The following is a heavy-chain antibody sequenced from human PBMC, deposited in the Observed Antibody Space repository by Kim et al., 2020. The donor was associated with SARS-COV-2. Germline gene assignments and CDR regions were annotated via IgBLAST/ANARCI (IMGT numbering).Heavy chain of an antibody. CDR2: ISYDGSNK. V-gene: IGHV3-30*18. CDR1: GFTFSSYG. CDR3: AKADRQYSSSFDY. Sequence: GGSLRLSCAASGFTFSSYGMHWVRQAPGKGLEWVAVISYDGSNKYYADSVKGRFTISRDNSKNTLYLQMNSLRAEDTAVYYCAKADRQYSSSFDYWGQGT. D-gene: IGHD6-13*01. J-gene: IGHJ4*02.